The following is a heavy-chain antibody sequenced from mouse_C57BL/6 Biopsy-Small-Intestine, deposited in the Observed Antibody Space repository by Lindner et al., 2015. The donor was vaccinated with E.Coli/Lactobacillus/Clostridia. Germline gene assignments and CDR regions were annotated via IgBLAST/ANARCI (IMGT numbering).Heavy chain of an antibody. V-gene: IGHV1-53*01. CDR1: GYTFTGYW. CDR3: ARDLRTYNH. CDR2: IHPNSGAT. D-gene: IGHD1-3*01. J-gene: IGHJ3*01. Sequence: SVKVSCKASGYTFTGYWIHWVRQAPGQGLEYMGCIHPNSGATCYAQVFRGRVTVTRDTSISTAYLELSGLKYDDTVVYYCARDLRTYNHWGQGTLVTVS.